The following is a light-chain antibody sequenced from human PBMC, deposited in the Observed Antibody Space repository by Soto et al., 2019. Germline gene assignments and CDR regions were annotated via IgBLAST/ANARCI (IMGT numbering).Light chain of an antibody. CDR3: QQLNSSPRT. CDR1: QGISSY. J-gene: IGKJ4*01. V-gene: IGKV1-9*01. CDR2: AAS. Sequence: DIQLTQSPSFLSAPVGDRVTITCRASQGISSYLAWYQQKPGKAPKLLIYAASTLQSGVPSRFSGSGSGTEFTITISSLEPEAFATYYCQQLNSSPRTFGGGTKVEIK.